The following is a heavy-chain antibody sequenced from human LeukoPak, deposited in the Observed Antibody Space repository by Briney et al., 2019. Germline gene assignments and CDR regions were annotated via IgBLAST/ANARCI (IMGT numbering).Heavy chain of an antibody. CDR3: ARGCIAAVPYYFDY. J-gene: IGHJ4*02. Sequence: KTSETLSLTCTVSGYSISSGYYWGWIRQPPGKGLEWIGSIYHSGSTYYNPSLKSRVTISVDTSKDQFSLKLSSVTAADTAVYYCARGCIAAVPYYFDYWGQGTLVTVSS. CDR1: GYSISSGYY. V-gene: IGHV4-38-2*02. CDR2: IYHSGST. D-gene: IGHD6-13*01.